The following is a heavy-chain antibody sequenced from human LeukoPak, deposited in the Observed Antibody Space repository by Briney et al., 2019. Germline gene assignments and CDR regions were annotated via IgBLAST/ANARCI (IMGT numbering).Heavy chain of an antibody. J-gene: IGHJ3*02. V-gene: IGHV4-61*02. CDR2: IYTSGST. CDR3: AREQLEPYVPVADAFDI. D-gene: IGHD6-6*01. Sequence: PSETLSLTCTVSGGSISSGIYYWTWIRQPAGKGLEWIGRIYTSGSTNYNPSLKSRVTISLDTSKNQFSLQLNSVTPEDTAVYYCAREQLEPYVPVADAFDIWGQGTMVTVSS. CDR1: GGSISSGIYY.